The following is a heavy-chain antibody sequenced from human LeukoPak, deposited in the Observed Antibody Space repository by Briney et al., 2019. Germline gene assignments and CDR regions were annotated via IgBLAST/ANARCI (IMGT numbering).Heavy chain of an antibody. V-gene: IGHV4-39*01. CDR1: GGSISSSSYY. J-gene: IGHJ4*02. D-gene: IGHD1-26*01. CDR3: ARRLGGSYDYYFDY. Sequence: SETLSLXCSVSGGSISSSSYYWGWIRQPPGKGLEWIGTIYYSGSTYYNPSLKSRVTISVDTSKNQFSLKLSSVTAADTAVYYCARRLGGSYDYYFDYWGQGTLVTVSS. CDR2: IYYSGST.